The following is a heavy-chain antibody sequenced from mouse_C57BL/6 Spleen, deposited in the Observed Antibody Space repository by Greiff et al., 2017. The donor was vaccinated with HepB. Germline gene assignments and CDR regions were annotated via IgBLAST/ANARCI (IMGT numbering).Heavy chain of an antibody. CDR3: ARRRSPLYAMDY. CDR2: ISSGSSTI. Sequence: EVKLQESGGGLVKPGGSLKLSCAASGFTFSDYGMHWVRQAPEKGLEWVAYISSGSSTIYYADTVKGRFTISRDNAKNTLFLQMTSLRSEDTAMYYCARRRSPLYAMDYWGQGTSVTVSS. CDR1: GFTFSDYG. J-gene: IGHJ4*01. D-gene: IGHD6-1*01. V-gene: IGHV5-17*01.